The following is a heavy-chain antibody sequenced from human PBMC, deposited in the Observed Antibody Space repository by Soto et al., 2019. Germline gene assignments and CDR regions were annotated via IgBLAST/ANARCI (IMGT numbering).Heavy chain of an antibody. CDR3: ARYNLGFDY. J-gene: IGHJ4*02. V-gene: IGHV3-30-3*01. CDR2: ISYDGGNK. Sequence: GGSLRLSCAASVFTFISYAMTWVRQAPGKGLEWVAVISYDGGNKYYADSVKGRFTISRDNSKNTLYLQMNSLRAEDSAVYYCARYNLGFDYWGQGALVTVSS. CDR1: VFTFISYA. D-gene: IGHD1-20*01.